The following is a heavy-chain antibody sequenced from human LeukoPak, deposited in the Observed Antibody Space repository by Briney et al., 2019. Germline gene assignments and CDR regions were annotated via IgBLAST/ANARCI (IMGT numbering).Heavy chain of an antibody. J-gene: IGHJ5*02. CDR2: INPSGGST. Sequence: GASVKVSCKASGYTFTSYYMHWVRQAPGQGLEWMGIINPSGGSTTYAQKFQGRVTMTRDTSTSTVYMELSSLRSEDTAVYYCAREYYYDSSGPNWFDPWGQRTLVTVSS. V-gene: IGHV1-46*01. CDR3: AREYYYDSSGPNWFDP. CDR1: GYTFTSYY. D-gene: IGHD3-22*01.